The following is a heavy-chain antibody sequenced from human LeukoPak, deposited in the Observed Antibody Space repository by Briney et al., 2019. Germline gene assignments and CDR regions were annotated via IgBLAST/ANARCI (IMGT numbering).Heavy chain of an antibody. J-gene: IGHJ2*01. CDR3: AKAPTYYYSSGTSHHWYFDL. CDR2: ISWNSNNI. V-gene: IGHV3-9*01. D-gene: IGHD3-10*01. CDR1: GFTFDDYA. Sequence: PGGSLRLSCAASGFTFDDYAMHWVRQAPGKGLEWVSGISWNSNNIGYADSVKGRFTISRDNAKTFLYLQMNSLRTEDTALYFCAKAPTYYYSSGTSHHWYFDLWGPGSLVTVSS.